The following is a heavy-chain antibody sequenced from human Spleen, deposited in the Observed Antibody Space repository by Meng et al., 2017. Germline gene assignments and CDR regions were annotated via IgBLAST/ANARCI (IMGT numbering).Heavy chain of an antibody. Sequence: VEVQQWGAGLFEASETLFPHCGVLWWVFQCLQRERVRPAPREGAGVDWGINHSGSTNYNPSLESRATISVDTSQNNLSLKLSSVTAADSAVYYCARGPTTMAHDFDYWGQGTLVTVSS. CDR3: ARGPTTMAHDFDY. V-gene: IGHV4-34*01. CDR1: WVFQCLQ. CDR2: INHSGST. J-gene: IGHJ4*02. D-gene: IGHD4-11*01.